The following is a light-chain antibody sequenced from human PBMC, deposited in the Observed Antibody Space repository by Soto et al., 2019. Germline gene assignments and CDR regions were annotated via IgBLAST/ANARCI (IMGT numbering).Light chain of an antibody. CDR1: QSISNW. Sequence: DIQMTQSPSTLSATVGDRVTITCRASQSISNWLAWYQQKPGKAPKLLIYKASSLESGVPSRFSGSGSGTEFTLNISSLQPDDFGTYYCQEYNNNWTFGQGTKVDIK. J-gene: IGKJ1*01. CDR2: KAS. V-gene: IGKV1-5*03. CDR3: QEYNNNWT.